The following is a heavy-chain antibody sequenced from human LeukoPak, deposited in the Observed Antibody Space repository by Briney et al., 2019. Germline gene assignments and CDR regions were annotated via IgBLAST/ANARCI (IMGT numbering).Heavy chain of an antibody. D-gene: IGHD6-19*01. J-gene: IGHJ3*02. V-gene: IGHV1-18*01. CDR3: ARVPLRFSGWYNLAFDI. Sequence: ASVKVSCKASGYTFTSYGISWVRQAPGQGLEWMGWISAYNGNTNYAQKLQGRVTMTTDTSTSTAYMELSRLRSDDTAVYYCARVPLRFSGWYNLAFDIWGQGTMVTVSS. CDR1: GYTFTSYG. CDR2: ISAYNGNT.